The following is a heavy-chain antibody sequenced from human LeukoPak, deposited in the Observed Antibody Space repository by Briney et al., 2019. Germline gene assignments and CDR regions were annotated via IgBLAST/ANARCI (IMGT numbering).Heavy chain of an antibody. CDR3: ARYYGSGSYDY. CDR2: INPSGGST. V-gene: IGHV1-46*01. D-gene: IGHD3-10*01. Sequence: ASVKVSCKASGYTFTSYYMHWVRQAPGQGLEWMGIINPSGGSTSYAQKFQGRVTITRDTSASTAYMELSGLRSEDTAVYYCARYYGSGSYDYWGQGTLVTVSS. J-gene: IGHJ4*02. CDR1: GYTFTSYY.